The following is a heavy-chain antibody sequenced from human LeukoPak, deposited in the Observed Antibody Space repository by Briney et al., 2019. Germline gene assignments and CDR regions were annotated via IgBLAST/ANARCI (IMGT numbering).Heavy chain of an antibody. CDR1: GFTVSTYY. CDR3: ARGLGYCTSTTCLLPFDY. Sequence: PGRSLTLSCAASGFTVSTYYMTWVRPPPGKGLECVSFIYSGGSTYYADSVKGRFTVSRDNSKNTLYLQMISLRAEDAAMYYCARGLGYCTSTTCLLPFDYWGQGTLVTVSS. V-gene: IGHV3-53*03. CDR2: IYSGGST. J-gene: IGHJ4*02. D-gene: IGHD2-2*01.